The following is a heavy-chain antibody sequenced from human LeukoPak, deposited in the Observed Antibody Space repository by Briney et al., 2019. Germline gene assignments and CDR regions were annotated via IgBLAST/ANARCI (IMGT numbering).Heavy chain of an antibody. J-gene: IGHJ4*02. D-gene: IGHD6-19*01. CDR1: GYTFTAYF. V-gene: IGHV1-2*06. Sequence: ASVKVSCKASGYTFTAYFMHWVRQAPRQGLEWMGRVNPNSGVTNSIQKFQGRVTMTRDTSISTAYMELSGLRSDDTAVYYCARQWLPNGYFDYWGQGTLVTVSS. CDR2: VNPNSGVT. CDR3: ARQWLPNGYFDY.